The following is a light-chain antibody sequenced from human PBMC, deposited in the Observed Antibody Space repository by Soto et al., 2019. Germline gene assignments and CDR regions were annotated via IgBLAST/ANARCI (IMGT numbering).Light chain of an antibody. V-gene: IGKV3-20*01. Sequence: EIVLTQSPGTLSLSPGERATLSCRASQSVNSIYLTWYQQKPGQTPRLLIYGASSRATGIPDRFSGSGSGTDFTLTTSRLEPEDFAVYYCQQYGNSVWTFGQGTKVEIK. J-gene: IGKJ1*01. CDR2: GAS. CDR3: QQYGNSVWT. CDR1: QSVNSIY.